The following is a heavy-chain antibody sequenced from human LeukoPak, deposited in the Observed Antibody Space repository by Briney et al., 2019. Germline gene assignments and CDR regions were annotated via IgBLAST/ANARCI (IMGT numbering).Heavy chain of an antibody. D-gene: IGHD3-16*02. CDR2: MNPNSGNT. V-gene: IGHV1-8*03. CDR3: ARGRSTLYYDYVWGSYQAVY. J-gene: IGHJ4*02. Sequence: ASVKVSCKASGYTFTSYDINWVRQATGQGLEWMGWMNPNSGNTGYAQKFQGRVTITRNTSISTAYMELSSLRSEDTAVYYCARGRSTLYYDYVWGSYQAVYWGQGTLVTVSS. CDR1: GYTFTSYD.